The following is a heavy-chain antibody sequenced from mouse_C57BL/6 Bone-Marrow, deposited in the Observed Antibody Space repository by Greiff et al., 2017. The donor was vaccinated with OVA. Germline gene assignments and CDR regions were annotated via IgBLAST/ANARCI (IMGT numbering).Heavy chain of an antibody. CDR2: IYPGSGST. CDR3: AKEHYGSSHWYFDV. Sequence: QVQLQQSGAELVKPGASVKMSCKASGYTFTSYWITWVKQRPGQGLEWIGDIYPGSGSTNYNEKFKSKATLTVDTSSSTAYMQLSSLTSEDSAVYYSAKEHYGSSHWYFDVWGTGTTVTVSS. CDR1: GYTFTSYW. D-gene: IGHD1-1*01. J-gene: IGHJ1*03. V-gene: IGHV1-55*01.